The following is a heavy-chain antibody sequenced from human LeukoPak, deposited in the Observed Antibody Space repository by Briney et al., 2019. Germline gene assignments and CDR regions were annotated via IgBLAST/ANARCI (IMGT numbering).Heavy chain of an antibody. J-gene: IGHJ4*02. D-gene: IGHD3-22*01. CDR1: GYTFTGYS. Sequence: ASVKVSCKASGYTFTGYSIGWVRQAPGQGLEWMGWINSNNGATNYAQNFQGRVTMTRDTSISTAYMELSRLRSDDTAVYYCARVNNYYDSSGDYLYYFDSWGQGPLVTVSS. V-gene: IGHV1-2*02. CDR3: ARVNNYYDSSGDYLYYFDS. CDR2: INSNNGAT.